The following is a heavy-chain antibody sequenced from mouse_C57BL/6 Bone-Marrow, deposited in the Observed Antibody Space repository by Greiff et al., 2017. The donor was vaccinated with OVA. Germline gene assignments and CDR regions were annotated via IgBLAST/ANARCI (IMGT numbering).Heavy chain of an antibody. CDR2: ISSGSSTI. CDR1: GFTFSDYG. J-gene: IGHJ3*01. Sequence: DVNLVESGGGLVKPGGSLKLSCAASGFTFSDYGMHWVRQAPEKGLEWVAYISSGSSTIYYADTVKGRFTISRDNAKNTLFLQMTSLRSEDTAMYYCARGRLGAWFAYWGQGTLVTVSA. V-gene: IGHV5-17*01. D-gene: IGHD2-4*01. CDR3: ARGRLGAWFAY.